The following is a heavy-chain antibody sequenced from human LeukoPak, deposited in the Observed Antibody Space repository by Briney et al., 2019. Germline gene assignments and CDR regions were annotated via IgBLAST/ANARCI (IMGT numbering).Heavy chain of an antibody. CDR1: GVSISSRNW. CDR2: ISHSGST. V-gene: IGHV4-4*02. D-gene: IGHD4-11*01. J-gene: IGHJ4*02. CDR3: AKMTPVTSFQLLVLDS. Sequence: PSETLSLTCAVSGVSISSRNWWTWGRPPPGKGLEWIGDISHSGSTNYNPSLESRVTVSVDNSKNQFSLKLSSVTAADTAVYYCAKMTPVTSFQLLVLDSWGPGTLVTISS.